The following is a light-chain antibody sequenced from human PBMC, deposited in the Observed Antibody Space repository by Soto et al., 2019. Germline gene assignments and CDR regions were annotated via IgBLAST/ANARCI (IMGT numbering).Light chain of an antibody. J-gene: IGKJ5*01. CDR1: QDISDF. CDR3: QQYDDLPIT. CDR2: DAS. Sequence: IQMTQSPSSLFASVGDRVTITCQASQDISDFLNWYQQKPGKAPKILIYDASNLQAGVPSRFSGRGSGTHFTFTISSLQPDDSGTYYCQQYDDLPITFGQGTRLEI. V-gene: IGKV1-33*01.